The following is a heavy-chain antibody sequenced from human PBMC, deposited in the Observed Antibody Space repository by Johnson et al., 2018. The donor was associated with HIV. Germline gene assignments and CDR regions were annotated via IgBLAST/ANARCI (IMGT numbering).Heavy chain of an antibody. J-gene: IGHJ3*02. Sequence: VQLVESGRGVVQPGGSLRLSCAASGFTFSSYAMHWVRKAPGKGLEWVAAIGYDGNDKDYADSVKGRFTISRDNSRNTLYLHLNSLRAVDTAVYYCAKGLKLGSGDDAFDIWGQGTMVTVS. D-gene: IGHD7-27*01. CDR3: AKGLKLGSGDDAFDI. V-gene: IGHV3-30*02. CDR1: GFTFSSYA. CDR2: IGYDGNDK.